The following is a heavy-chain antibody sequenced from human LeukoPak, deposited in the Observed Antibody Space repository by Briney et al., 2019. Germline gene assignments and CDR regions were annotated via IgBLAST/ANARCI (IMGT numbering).Heavy chain of an antibody. CDR2: ISSSSSYI. CDR1: GFTFSSYS. D-gene: IGHD6-19*01. Sequence: GGSLRLSCAASGFTFSSYSMNWVRQAPGKGLEWVSSISSSSSYIYYADSVKGRFTISRDNAKNSLYLQMNSLRAEDTAVYYCARDGGYSSGWFDYWGQGTLVTVSS. J-gene: IGHJ4*02. V-gene: IGHV3-21*01. CDR3: ARDGGYSSGWFDY.